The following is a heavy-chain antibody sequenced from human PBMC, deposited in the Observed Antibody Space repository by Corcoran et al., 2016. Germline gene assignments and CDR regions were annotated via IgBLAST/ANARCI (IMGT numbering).Heavy chain of an antibody. V-gene: IGHV5-51*01. CDR2: IYPGDSDT. Sequence: EVQLVQSGAEVKKPGESLKISCKGSGYSFTSYWIGWVRQMPGKGLEWMGIIYPGDSDTRYSPSFQGQVTISADKSISTAYLQWRSLKASDTAMYYCARTYYYDSSGYGGYYFDYWGQGTLVTVSS. CDR1: GYSFTSYW. CDR3: ARTYYYDSSGYGGYYFDY. D-gene: IGHD3-22*01. J-gene: IGHJ4*02.